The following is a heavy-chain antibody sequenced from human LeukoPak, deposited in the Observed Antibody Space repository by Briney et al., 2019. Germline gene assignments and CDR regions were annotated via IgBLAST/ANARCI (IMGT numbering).Heavy chain of an antibody. CDR1: GYTFTSYG. CDR2: ISAYNGNT. V-gene: IGHV1-18*01. D-gene: IGHD3-22*01. J-gene: IGHJ4*02. Sequence: ASVKVSCKASGYTFTSYGISWVRQAPGQGLEWMGWISAYNGNTNYAQKLQGRVTMTTDTSTSTAYMELRSLRSDDTAVYYCARSLTYYYDSSGYYSQTPFDYWGQGTLVTVSS. CDR3: ARSLTYYYDSSGYYSQTPFDY.